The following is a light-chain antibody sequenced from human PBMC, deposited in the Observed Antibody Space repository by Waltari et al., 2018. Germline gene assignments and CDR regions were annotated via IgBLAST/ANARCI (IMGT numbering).Light chain of an antibody. CDR2: YDS. J-gene: IGLJ2*01. V-gene: IGLV3-21*02. Sequence: SYVLTQPDSVSVAPGQTATISCWGTRIGRKTVNWFPQKPGQAPVLVVHYDSDRPSGIPERVSGSNSGNPASLTISGVEAGDEADYYCQVWDGGSEHVVFGGGTKLTVL. CDR3: QVWDGGSEHVV. CDR1: RIGRKT.